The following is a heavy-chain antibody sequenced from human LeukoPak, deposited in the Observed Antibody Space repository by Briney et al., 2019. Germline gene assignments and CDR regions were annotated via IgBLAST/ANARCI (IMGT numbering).Heavy chain of an antibody. CDR1: GSTFGDYA. Sequence: PGRSLRLSCTASGSTFGDYAMNWVRQAPGKGLEWVGLIRSKSYGETTEYAASVRGRFTISRDDSRSVAYLQMNSLRAEDTAVYYCFGYISKSNYGMDVWGLGTTVTVSS. CDR2: IRSKSYGETT. D-gene: IGHD6-13*01. J-gene: IGHJ6*02. CDR3: FGYISKSNYGMDV. V-gene: IGHV3-49*04.